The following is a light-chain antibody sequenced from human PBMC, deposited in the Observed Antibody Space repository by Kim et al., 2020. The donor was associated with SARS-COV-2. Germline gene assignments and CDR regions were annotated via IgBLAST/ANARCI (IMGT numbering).Light chain of an antibody. CDR2: DAS. J-gene: IGKJ1*01. CDR1: QRVSSN. Sequence: EIVMTQSPDTLSVSPGERATLSCRASQRVSSNLAWYQQKPGQPPRFLMYDASTRATGIPARFSGSGSETEFTLTVTSLQSEDFGVYYCQQYHDWPWTFGQGTKVEIK. CDR3: QQYHDWPWT. V-gene: IGKV3-15*01.